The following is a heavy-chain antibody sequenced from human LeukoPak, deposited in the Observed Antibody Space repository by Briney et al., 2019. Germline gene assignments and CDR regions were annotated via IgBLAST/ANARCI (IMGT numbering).Heavy chain of an antibody. CDR2: ISGDGSLT. CDR1: GFRFSGYW. J-gene: IGHJ6*02. Sequence: GGSLRLSCAASGFRFSGYWMHWVRQAPGKEFVWVSRISGDGSLTSYADSVRGRFTISRDNAKETLYLQMASLRVEDTAVYSCASLLTPYHGSGGGGMDVWGQGTTVTVSS. CDR3: ASLLTPYHGSGGGGMDV. D-gene: IGHD3-10*01. V-gene: IGHV3-74*01.